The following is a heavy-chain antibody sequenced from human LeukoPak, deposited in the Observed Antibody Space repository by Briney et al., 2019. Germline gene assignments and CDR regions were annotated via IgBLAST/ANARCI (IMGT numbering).Heavy chain of an antibody. V-gene: IGHV6-1*01. J-gene: IGHJ3*02. Sequence: SQTLSLICAISGDSVSSNSAIWTSIRQSPSRGLEWLGRTYYRSRWFNDYALFVKSRITINPDTSKNQFSLQLNSVTPEDTAVYYCALGDDFDIWGQGTRVTVSS. D-gene: IGHD4/OR15-4a*01. CDR3: ALGDDFDI. CDR2: TYYRSRWFN. CDR1: GDSVSSNSAI.